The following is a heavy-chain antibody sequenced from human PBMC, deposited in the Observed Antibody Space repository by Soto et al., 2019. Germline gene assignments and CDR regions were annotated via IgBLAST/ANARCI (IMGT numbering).Heavy chain of an antibody. D-gene: IGHD3-3*01. Sequence: SETLSLTCAVSGGSISSSNWWSWVRQPPGKGLEWIGEIYHSGSTNYNPSLKSRVTISVDTSKNQFSLKLSSVTAADTAVYYCARAGFGVVSINYYYYGMDVWGQGTTVTVSS. CDR3: ARAGFGVVSINYYYYGMDV. J-gene: IGHJ6*02. V-gene: IGHV4-4*02. CDR1: GGSISSSNW. CDR2: IYHSGST.